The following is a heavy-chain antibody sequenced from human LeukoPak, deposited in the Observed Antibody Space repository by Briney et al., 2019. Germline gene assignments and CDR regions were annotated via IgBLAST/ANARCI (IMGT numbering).Heavy chain of an antibody. J-gene: IGHJ4*02. CDR2: ISSSSSYI. CDR1: GFTFSSYS. V-gene: IGHV3-21*01. Sequence: GGSLRVSCAASGFTFSSYSMNWVRQAPGKGLEWVSSISSSSSYIYYADSVKGRFTISRDNAKNSLYLQMNSLRAEDTAVYYCAREIYDFWSGECDYWGQGTLVTVSS. D-gene: IGHD3-3*01. CDR3: AREIYDFWSGECDY.